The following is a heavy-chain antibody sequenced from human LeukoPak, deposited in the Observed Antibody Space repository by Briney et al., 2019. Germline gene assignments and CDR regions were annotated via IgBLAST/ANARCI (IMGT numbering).Heavy chain of an antibody. J-gene: IGHJ4*02. V-gene: IGHV1-69*05. CDR2: IIPIFGTA. CDR1: GGTFSSYA. Sequence: SVKVSCKASGGTFSSYAISWVRQAPGQGLEWKGRIIPIFGTASYAQKFQGRVTITTDESTSTAYMELSSLRSEDTAVYYCARGSYDYVWGSPTPYYFDYWGQGTLVTVSS. CDR3: ARGSYDYVWGSPTPYYFDY. D-gene: IGHD3-16*01.